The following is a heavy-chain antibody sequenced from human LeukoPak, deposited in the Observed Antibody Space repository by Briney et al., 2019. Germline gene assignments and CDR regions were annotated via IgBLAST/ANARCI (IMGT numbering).Heavy chain of an antibody. J-gene: IGHJ6*02. CDR2: IKQDGSEK. CDR3: ARDDVFTIFGVAQGHYYYGMDV. V-gene: IGHV3-7*01. CDR1: GFTFSSYW. Sequence: PGGSLRLSCAASGFTFSSYWMSWVRQALGKGLEWVANIKQDGSEKYYVDSVKGRFTISRDNAKNSLHLQMNSLRAEDTAVYYCARDDVFTIFGVAQGHYYYGMDVWGQGTTVTVSS. D-gene: IGHD3-3*01.